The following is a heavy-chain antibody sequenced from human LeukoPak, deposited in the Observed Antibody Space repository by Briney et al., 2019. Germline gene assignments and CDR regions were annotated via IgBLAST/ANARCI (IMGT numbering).Heavy chain of an antibody. CDR1: GFTFSSYW. CDR3: ARARIDY. J-gene: IGHJ4*02. CDR2: IKDDGSEK. V-gene: IGHV3-7*04. Sequence: GGSLRLSCVGSGFTFSSYWMTWVRQAPGKGLEWVANIKDDGSEKYSVDSVKGRFTISRDNAKNLLYLQMSSLRAEDTAVYYYARARIDYWGQGTLVTVSS. D-gene: IGHD1-14*01.